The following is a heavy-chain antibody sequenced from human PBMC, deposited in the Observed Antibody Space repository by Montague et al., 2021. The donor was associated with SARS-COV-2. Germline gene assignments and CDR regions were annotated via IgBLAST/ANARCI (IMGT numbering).Heavy chain of an antibody. CDR3: ARAYCGGDCYFYWYFDL. J-gene: IGHJ2*01. Sequence: CAISGDSVSSNIATWNWTGQSPSRGLEWLGRTYYRSKWYNDYAVSVKSRVIINPDTSNNRISLQLNSVTPEDTAVYYCARAYCGGDCYFYWYFDLWGRGTLVTVSS. V-gene: IGHV6-1*01. D-gene: IGHD2-21*02. CDR2: TYYRSKWYN. CDR1: GDSVSSNIAT.